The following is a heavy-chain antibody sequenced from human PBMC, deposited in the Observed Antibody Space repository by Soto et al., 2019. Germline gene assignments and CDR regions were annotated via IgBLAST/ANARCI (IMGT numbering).Heavy chain of an antibody. CDR1: GGSISSSSYY. V-gene: IGHV4-39*01. CDR3: ARLDYSNYYYYYYYYMDV. Sequence: QLQLQESGPGLVKPSETLSLTCTVSGGSISSSSYYWGWIRQPPGKGLEWIGSIYYSGSTYYNPSLKSRVTISVDTSKNQFSLKLSSVTAADTDVYYCARLDYSNYYYYYYYYMDVWGKGTTVTVSS. CDR2: IYYSGST. J-gene: IGHJ6*03. D-gene: IGHD4-4*01.